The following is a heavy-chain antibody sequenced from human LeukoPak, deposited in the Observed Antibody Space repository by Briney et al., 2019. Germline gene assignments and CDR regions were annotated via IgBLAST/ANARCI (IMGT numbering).Heavy chain of an antibody. CDR3: TRNRYFDWLLSGFFDY. CDR1: GFTFGDYA. D-gene: IGHD3-9*01. J-gene: IGHJ4*02. V-gene: IGHV3-49*04. Sequence: SGGSLRLSCTASGFTFGDYAMSWVRQAPGKGLEWVGFIRSKAYGGTTEYAASVKGRFTISRDDSKSIAYLQMNSLKTEDTAVYYCTRNRYFDWLLSGFFDYWGQGTLVTVSS. CDR2: IRSKAYGGTT.